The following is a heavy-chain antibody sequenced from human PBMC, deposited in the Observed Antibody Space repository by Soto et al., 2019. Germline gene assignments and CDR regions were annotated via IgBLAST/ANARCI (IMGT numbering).Heavy chain of an antibody. CDR2: IYYSGST. CDR3: AREAEEYSRVDY. CDR1: GGSIGSYY. J-gene: IGHJ4*02. D-gene: IGHD5-12*01. Sequence: PSETLSLTCTVSGGSIGSYYWSWIRQPPGKGLEWIGYIYYSGSTNYNPSLKSRVTISVDTSKNQFSLKLSSVTAADTAVYYCAREAEEYSRVDYWGQGTLVTVAS. V-gene: IGHV4-59*01.